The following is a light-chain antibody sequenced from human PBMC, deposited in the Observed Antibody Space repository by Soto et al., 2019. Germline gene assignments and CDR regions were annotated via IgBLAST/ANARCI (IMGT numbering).Light chain of an antibody. J-gene: IGLJ1*01. CDR1: SSNIGAGYD. Sequence: QSALTQPPSVSGAPGQRVTISCTGSSSNIGAGYDVHWYQQLPGTAPKLLISGNSNRPSGVPDRFSGSKSGTSASLAITGLQAEDGADYFCQSYDSSLSAYVFGTGTKVNVL. CDR3: QSYDSSLSAYV. V-gene: IGLV1-40*01. CDR2: GNS.